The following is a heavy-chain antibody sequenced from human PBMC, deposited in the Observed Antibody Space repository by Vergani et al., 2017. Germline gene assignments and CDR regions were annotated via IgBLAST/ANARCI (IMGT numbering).Heavy chain of an antibody. Sequence: QVQLVQSGAEVKKPGSSVKVSCKASGGTFSSYAISWVRQAPGQGLEWMGGIIPIFGTANYAQKFQGRVTITADESTSTAYMELSSLRSEDTAVYYCAGDESIVGATGGAFDIWGQGTMVTVSS. CDR1: GGTFSSYA. J-gene: IGHJ3*02. D-gene: IGHD1-26*01. CDR3: AGDESIVGATGGAFDI. V-gene: IGHV1-69*13. CDR2: IIPIFGTA.